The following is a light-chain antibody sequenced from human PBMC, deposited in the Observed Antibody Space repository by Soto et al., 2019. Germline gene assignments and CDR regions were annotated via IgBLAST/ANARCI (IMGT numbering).Light chain of an antibody. CDR1: QSVSSY. CDR2: DAS. CDR3: QQRSNSIT. V-gene: IGKV3-11*01. Sequence: EIVLTQSPATLSLSPGERATLSCRASQSVSSYLAWYQQKPGQAPRLLIYDASNRATGIPARFSGSGSGTDFTLTXSXXXXXXXXXYXCQQRSNSITFGQGTRLEIK. J-gene: IGKJ5*01.